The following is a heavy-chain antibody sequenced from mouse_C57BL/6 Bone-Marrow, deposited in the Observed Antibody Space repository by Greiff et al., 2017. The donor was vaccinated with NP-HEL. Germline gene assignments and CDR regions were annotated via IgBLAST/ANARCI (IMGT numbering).Heavy chain of an antibody. CDR1: GYTFTSYW. J-gene: IGHJ3*01. Sequence: VQLQQPGAELVKPGASVKLSCKASGYTFTSYWMQWVKQRPGQGLEWIGEIDPSDGYTNYNQKFKGKATLTVDTSSSTAYMQLSSLTSEDSAVYYCAREDYGGAWFAYWGQGTLVTVSA. V-gene: IGHV1-50*01. D-gene: IGHD2-4*01. CDR3: AREDYGGAWFAY. CDR2: IDPSDGYT.